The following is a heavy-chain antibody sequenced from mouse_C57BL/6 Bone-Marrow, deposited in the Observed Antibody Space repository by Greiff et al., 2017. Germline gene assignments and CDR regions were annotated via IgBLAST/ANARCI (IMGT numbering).Heavy chain of an antibody. CDR3: ARYDYDEGSNYAMDY. D-gene: IGHD2-4*01. Sequence: EVKLVESGGGLVQPGGSLKLSCAASGFTFSDYGMAWVRQAPRKGPEWVAFISNLAYSIYYADTGTGRFTISRENAKNTLYLEMSSLRSEDTAMYYCARYDYDEGSNYAMDYWGQGTSVTVSS. V-gene: IGHV5-15*01. CDR2: ISNLAYSI. CDR1: GFTFSDYG. J-gene: IGHJ4*01.